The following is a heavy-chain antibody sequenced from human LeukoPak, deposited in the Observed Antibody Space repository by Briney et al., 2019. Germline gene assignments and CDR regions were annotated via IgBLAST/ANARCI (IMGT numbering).Heavy chain of an antibody. CDR3: ARVGYSYGYGAFDI. J-gene: IGHJ3*02. CDR2: IKQDGSEK. CDR1: GFTFSSYW. V-gene: IGHV3-7*01. Sequence: GGSLRLSCAASGFTFSSYWMSWVRQAPGKGLEWVANIKQDGSEKYYVDSVKGRFTISRDNAKNSLYPQMNSLRAEDTAVYYCARVGYSYGYGAFDIWGQGTMVTVSS. D-gene: IGHD5-18*01.